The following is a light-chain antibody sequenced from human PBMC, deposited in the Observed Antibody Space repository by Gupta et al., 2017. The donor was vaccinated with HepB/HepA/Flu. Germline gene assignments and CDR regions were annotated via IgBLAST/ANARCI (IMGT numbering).Light chain of an antibody. V-gene: IGLV1-44*01. Sequence: QSVLTQTPAASATPGQRVTISYSGSSSNLGSNTVNWYQQPPGTAPTLLIYSNNQRPSGVPDRFSGSKSGTSATLAISGLQSEDEADYYCAAWDDSLVFGGGTKLTVL. J-gene: IGLJ2*01. CDR3: AAWDDSLV. CDR2: SNN. CDR1: SSNLGSNT.